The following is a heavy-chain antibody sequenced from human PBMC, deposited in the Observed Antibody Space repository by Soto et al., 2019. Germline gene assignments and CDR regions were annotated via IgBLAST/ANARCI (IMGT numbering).Heavy chain of an antibody. CDR1: GFSLSDYF. V-gene: IGHV3-11*01. CDR3: ARTVYYNLWSGLHFDS. CDR2: IDKSGSTI. D-gene: IGHD3-3*01. J-gene: IGHJ5*01. Sequence: PGGSLRLSCAASGFSLSDYFMSWIRQAPGKGLEWVSFIDKSGSTIYYADSVKGRFTISRDNAKNSLFLQMSSLRAEDTALYYCARTVYYNLWSGLHFDSWGQGTLVTVSS.